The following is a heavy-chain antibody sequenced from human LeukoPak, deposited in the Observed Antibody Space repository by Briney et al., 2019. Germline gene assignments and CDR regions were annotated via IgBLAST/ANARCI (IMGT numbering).Heavy chain of an antibody. CDR2: ARNKSHGYTT. CDR1: GFSFSDDH. V-gene: IGHV3-72*01. D-gene: IGHD2/OR15-2a*01. Sequence: GGSLIIPCAASGFSFSDDHMDWVRQAPGKGLEWVGRARNKSHGYTTRYAVSVEGRFTISSDDSNNSGYLQMYSLKTEHAALYHCVRAPYFDAVGTSCDAFVTWG. CDR3: VRAPYFDAVGTSCDAFVT. J-gene: IGHJ3*02.